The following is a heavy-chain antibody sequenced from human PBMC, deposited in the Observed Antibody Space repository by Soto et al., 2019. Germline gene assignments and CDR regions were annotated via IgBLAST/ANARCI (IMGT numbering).Heavy chain of an antibody. D-gene: IGHD3-3*01. CDR3: AKDPKITIFGVVTYYYYMDV. CDR2: ISYDGSNK. V-gene: IGHV3-30*18. J-gene: IGHJ6*03. CDR1: GFTFSSYG. Sequence: GGSLRLSCAASGFTFSSYGMHWVRQAPGKGLEWVAVISYDGSNKYYADSVKGRFTISRDNSKNTLYLQMNSLRAEDTAVYYCAKDPKITIFGVVTYYYYMDVWGKGTTVTVSS.